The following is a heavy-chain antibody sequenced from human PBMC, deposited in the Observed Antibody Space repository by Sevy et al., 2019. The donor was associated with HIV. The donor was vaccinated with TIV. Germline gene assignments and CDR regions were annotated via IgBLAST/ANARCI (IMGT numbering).Heavy chain of an antibody. CDR2: LYSTGAT. D-gene: IGHD6-19*01. CDR1: GGSISSSSYY. V-gene: IGHV4-39*01. Sequence: SETLSLTCTISGGSISSSSYYWGWIRQPPGKGLEWMGSLYSTGATSYNPFLESRVTVSADTSRNRFYLKLDSVSAADTAVYYCATPLPSGWYEGTGGYFDLWGRGTLVTVSS. CDR3: ATPLPSGWYEGTGGYFDL. J-gene: IGHJ2*01.